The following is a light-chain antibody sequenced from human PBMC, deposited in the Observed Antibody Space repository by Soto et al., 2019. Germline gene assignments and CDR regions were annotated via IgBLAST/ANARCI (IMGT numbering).Light chain of an antibody. J-gene: IGKJ5*01. CDR1: QSIGSTY. Sequence: DIVLTQSPVTLSLSPGERATLSCRASQSIGSTYLAWYQQKAGQAPRLLIYGASSRATGIPDRFSGGGSGTDFSLTISRLDPEDFAVYYCQQYRSSPITFGQGTRLEIK. CDR3: QQYRSSPIT. V-gene: IGKV3-20*01. CDR2: GAS.